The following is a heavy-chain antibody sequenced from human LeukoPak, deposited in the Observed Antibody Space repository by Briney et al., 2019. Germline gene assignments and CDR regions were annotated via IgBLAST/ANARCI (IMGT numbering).Heavy chain of an antibody. CDR1: GFTFSSYA. Sequence: GGSLRLSCAASGFTFSSYAMHWVRQAPGKGLEWVAVISYDGSNKYYADSVKGRFTISRDNSKNTLYLQMNSLRAEDTAVYYCARLALFAGYYYYMDVWGKGTTVTVSS. CDR3: ARLALFAGYYYYMDV. V-gene: IGHV3-30-3*01. D-gene: IGHD3-10*01. CDR2: ISYDGSNK. J-gene: IGHJ6*03.